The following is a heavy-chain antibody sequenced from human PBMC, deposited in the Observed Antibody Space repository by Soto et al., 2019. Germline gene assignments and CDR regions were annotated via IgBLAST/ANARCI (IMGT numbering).Heavy chain of an antibody. Sequence: QMQLQESGPALVKPSGTLSLACTVSGASTSSENWWSWVRQAPGKGLEWIGEIYHSGATHYSPSLKSRVTISLDKSKNQFFLKLDSVTAADSAVYYCARDAGASRYYGMDVWGQGTKVTVS. CDR2: IYHSGAT. CDR1: GASTSSENW. V-gene: IGHV4-4*02. J-gene: IGHJ6*02. CDR3: ARDAGASRYYGMDV. D-gene: IGHD2-8*02.